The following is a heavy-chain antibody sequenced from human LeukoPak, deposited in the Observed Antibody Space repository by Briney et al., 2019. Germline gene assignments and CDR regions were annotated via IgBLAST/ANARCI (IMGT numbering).Heavy chain of an antibody. V-gene: IGHV5-51*01. CDR2: IYPGDSDT. D-gene: IGHD3-22*01. CDR3: ARHLGDSSGYYYYYYMDV. Sequence: GESLKISCKGSGYSFTSYWIGWVRQMAGKGLEWMGIIYPGDSDTRYSPSFQGQVTISADKTISTAYLQWSSLKASDTAMYYCARHLGDSSGYYYYYYMDVWGKGTTVTVSS. J-gene: IGHJ6*03. CDR1: GYSFTSYW.